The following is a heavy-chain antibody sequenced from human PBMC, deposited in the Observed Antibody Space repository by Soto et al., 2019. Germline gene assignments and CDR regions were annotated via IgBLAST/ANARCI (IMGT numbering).Heavy chain of an antibody. CDR1: GFTFSSYA. J-gene: IGHJ6*02. CDR3: ARDTYSSSWGNYYGMDV. V-gene: IGHV3-23*01. D-gene: IGHD6-13*01. CDR2: ISGSGGST. Sequence: PWGSLRLSCAASGFTFSSYAMSWVRQAPGKGLEWVSAISGSGGSTYYADSVKGRFTISRDNSKNTLYLQMNSLRAEDTAVYYCARDTYSSSWGNYYGMDVWGQGTTVTVSS.